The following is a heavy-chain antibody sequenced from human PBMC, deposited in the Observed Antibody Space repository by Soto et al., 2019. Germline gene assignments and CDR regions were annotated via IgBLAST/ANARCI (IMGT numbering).Heavy chain of an antibody. D-gene: IGHD2-21*01. CDR3: AKDSCGGDCYSGWFDP. V-gene: IGHV3-23*01. CDR1: GFTFSSYA. CDR2: ISGSGGST. Sequence: GGSLRLSCAASGFTFSSYAMSWVRQAPGKGLEWVSAISGSGGSTYYADSVKGRLTISRDNSKNTLYLQMNSLRAEDTAVYYCAKDSCGGDCYSGWFDPWGQGTLVTVSS. J-gene: IGHJ5*02.